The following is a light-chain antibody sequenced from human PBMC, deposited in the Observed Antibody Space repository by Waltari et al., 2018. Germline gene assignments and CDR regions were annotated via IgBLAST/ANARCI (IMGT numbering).Light chain of an antibody. V-gene: IGLV2-14*01. J-gene: IGLJ2*01. Sequence: QSALPQPASVSGSPGPSITISCTGTPSDIRPYDYVPWHQQRPGKAPELMIYEVTKRPSGVPERFSGSKAGDTATLTICGVQAEDEADYYCSADTGGSTSVVFGGGTKVIVL. CDR1: PSDIRPYDY. CDR2: EVT. CDR3: SADTGGSTSVV.